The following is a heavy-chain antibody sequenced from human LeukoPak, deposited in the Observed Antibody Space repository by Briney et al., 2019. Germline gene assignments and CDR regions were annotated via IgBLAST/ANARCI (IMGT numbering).Heavy chain of an antibody. CDR1: GFSFSSYG. D-gene: IGHD6-13*01. V-gene: IGHV3-33*06. J-gene: IGHJ4*02. CDR3: GKDPRIVGAGIPYDY. CDR2: IWYDGNNK. Sequence: PGRSLRLSCAASGFSFSSYGMHWVRQAPGKGLEWVAVIWYDGNNKYYADSVKGRFTISRDNSKNTLYVQMSSLRAEDTAVYYCGKDPRIVGAGIPYDYWGQGTLVTVSS.